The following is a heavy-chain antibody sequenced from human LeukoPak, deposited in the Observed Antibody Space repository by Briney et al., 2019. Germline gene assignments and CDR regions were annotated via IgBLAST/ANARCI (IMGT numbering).Heavy chain of an antibody. Sequence: PGGSLRLSCAASGFTFDDYAMHWVRQAPGKGLEWVSLISWDGGSTYYADSVKGRFTISRDNAKNSLYLQMNNLRADDTAVYYCTRDPRHLDYWGQGTLVTVSS. CDR1: GFTFDDYA. CDR3: TRDPRHLDY. V-gene: IGHV3-43D*03. J-gene: IGHJ4*02. CDR2: ISWDGGST.